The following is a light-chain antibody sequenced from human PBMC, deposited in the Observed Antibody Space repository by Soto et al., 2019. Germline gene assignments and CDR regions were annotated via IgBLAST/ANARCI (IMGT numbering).Light chain of an antibody. CDR2: GAS. J-gene: IGKJ1*01. CDR1: QSVSSSY. Sequence: EIVLTQSPATLSLSPGERATLSCRASQSVSSSYLAWYQQKPGEAPRLLLYGASTSATGSPARFSGSGSWTEFTLPISSLQSEDFAVYYCQQYNNWPPWTFGQGTKVDIK. CDR3: QQYNNWPPWT. V-gene: IGKV3-15*01.